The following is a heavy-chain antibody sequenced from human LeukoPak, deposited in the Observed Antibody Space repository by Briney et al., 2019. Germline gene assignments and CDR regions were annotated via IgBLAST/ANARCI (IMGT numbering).Heavy chain of an antibody. CDR1: GGAFSSYT. CDR3: ARSRFPYYRLSRTDYYYMDV. D-gene: IGHD3-10*01. J-gene: IGHJ6*03. Sequence: SVKVSYKASGGAFSSYTISWVRQAPGQGLEWMGGIIPIFGTTNYAQKFQGRVSITADKSASTTYMQLSSLRSEDTAVYYCARSRFPYYRLSRTDYYYMDVWAKGTTVTVSS. V-gene: IGHV1-69*06. CDR2: IIPIFGTT.